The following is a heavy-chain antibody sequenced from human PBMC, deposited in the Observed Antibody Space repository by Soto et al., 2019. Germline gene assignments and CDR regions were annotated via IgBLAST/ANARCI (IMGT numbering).Heavy chain of an antibody. CDR1: GFTFSSYA. CDR2: ISGSGGST. CDR3: AKDSLGIIVGTIDIFY. D-gene: IGHD5-12*01. Sequence: EVQLLESGGGLVQPGGSLRLSCAASGFTFSSYAMRWVRQAPGKGLEWVAAISGSGGSTYYADSVKGRFSISRDNSKNTRYLELNSLRAEDTAVYYCAKDSLGIIVGTIDIFYWGQGTLVTVSS. V-gene: IGHV3-23*01. J-gene: IGHJ4*02.